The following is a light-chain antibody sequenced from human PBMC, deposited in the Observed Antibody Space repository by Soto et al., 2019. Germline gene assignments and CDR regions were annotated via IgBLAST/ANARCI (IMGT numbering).Light chain of an antibody. Sequence: LMTQPPRARSVTPGQPASISCNSRQILLHRDGKTYLSWYLQKPGQPPQLLIYEVSNRFSGVPARFSGSGSGTDFTLNISRVEAEDVGVYYCMQSIQLPLTFGRGTKVDIK. CDR2: EVS. CDR1: QILLHRDGKTY. CDR3: MQSIQLPLT. J-gene: IGKJ4*01. V-gene: IGKV2D-29*01.